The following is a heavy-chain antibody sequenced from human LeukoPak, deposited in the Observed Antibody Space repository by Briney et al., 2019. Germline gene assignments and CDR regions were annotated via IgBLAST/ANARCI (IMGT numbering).Heavy chain of an antibody. CDR2: ISNNGGYT. Sequence: GGSLRLSCAASGFTFSSSAMSWVRQAPGKGLEWVSAISNNGGYTYYADSEQGRFAISRDNSKSTLCLQMNSLRAEDTAVYYCAKQLGYCSDGSCYFPYWGQGTLVTVSS. CDR3: AKQLGYCSDGSCYFPY. D-gene: IGHD2-15*01. CDR1: GFTFSSSA. V-gene: IGHV3-23*01. J-gene: IGHJ4*02.